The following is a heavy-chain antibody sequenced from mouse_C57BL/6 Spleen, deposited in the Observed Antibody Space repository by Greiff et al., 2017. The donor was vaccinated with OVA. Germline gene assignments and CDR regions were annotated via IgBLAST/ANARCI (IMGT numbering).Heavy chain of an antibody. Sequence: DVQLQESGAELVRPGASVKLSCTASGFNIKDDYMHWVKQRPEQGLEWIGWIDPENGDTEYASKFQGKATITADTSSNTAYLQLSSLTSEDTAVYYCTTTVVATPFDYWGQGTTLTVSS. D-gene: IGHD1-1*01. V-gene: IGHV14-4*01. CDR2: IDPENGDT. J-gene: IGHJ2*01. CDR3: TTTVVATPFDY. CDR1: GFNIKDDY.